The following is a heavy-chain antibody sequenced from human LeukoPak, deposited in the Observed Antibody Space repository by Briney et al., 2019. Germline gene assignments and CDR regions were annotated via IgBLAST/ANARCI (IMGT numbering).Heavy chain of an antibody. CDR1: GDSISSSTFY. CDR2: IHYSGST. Sequence: PSETLSLTCTVSGDSISSSTFYRGWIRQPPGKGLEWIASIHYSGSTYYNPSLRSRVTISVDTSKNQFSLRLSSVTAADTAVYYCARDLYSSSWGPSGYFDYWGQGTLVTVSS. V-gene: IGHV4-39*07. D-gene: IGHD6-13*01. CDR3: ARDLYSSSWGPSGYFDY. J-gene: IGHJ4*02.